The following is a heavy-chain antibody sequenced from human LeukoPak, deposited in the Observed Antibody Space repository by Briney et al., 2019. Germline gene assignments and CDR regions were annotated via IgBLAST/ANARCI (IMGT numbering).Heavy chain of an antibody. CDR2: ISSGSNM. J-gene: IGHJ6*03. D-gene: IGHD6-13*01. CDR3: ARDLSAPPHLVTYYYYMDV. Sequence: PGGSLRLSCAGSGLSLSSYSMNCARQAAGEGREWVSYISSGSNMDYADDVKGRFTISRDNAKNSLYLQMNRLRVEDTAVYYCARDLSAPPHLVTYYYYMDVWGKGTMVTVSS. V-gene: IGHV3-48*01. CDR1: GLSLSSYS.